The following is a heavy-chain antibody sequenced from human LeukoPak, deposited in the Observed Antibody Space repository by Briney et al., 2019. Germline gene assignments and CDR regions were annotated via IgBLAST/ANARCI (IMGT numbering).Heavy chain of an antibody. D-gene: IGHD1-1*01. Sequence: GGSLRLSCAASGFTFSSYAMSWVRQAPGKGLEWVSAISGSGGSTYYADSVKGRFTIFGDSSKNTLYLQMNSLRAEDTALYYCAKGLERESRLDSWGQGTLVTVSS. V-gene: IGHV3-23*01. CDR3: AKGLERESRLDS. CDR1: GFTFSSYA. J-gene: IGHJ4*02. CDR2: ISGSGGST.